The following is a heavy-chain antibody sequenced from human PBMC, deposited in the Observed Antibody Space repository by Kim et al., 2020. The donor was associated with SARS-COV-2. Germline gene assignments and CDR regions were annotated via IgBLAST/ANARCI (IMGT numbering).Heavy chain of an antibody. J-gene: IGHJ4*02. V-gene: IGHV2-5*01. D-gene: IGHD1-26*01. Sequence: SPSLKNRLTITKDTSKNQVVLTMTNMDPVDTATYYCAHRSRSTWSGPYFDYWGQGTLVTVSS. CDR3: AHRSRSTWSGPYFDY.